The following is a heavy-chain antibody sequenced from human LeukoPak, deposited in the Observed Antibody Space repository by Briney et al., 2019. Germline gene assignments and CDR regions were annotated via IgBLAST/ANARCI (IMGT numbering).Heavy chain of an antibody. D-gene: IGHD6-6*01. J-gene: IGHJ5*02. V-gene: IGHV4-34*01. CDR1: GGSFSGYY. CDR3: ARGVRWFDP. Sequence: SETLSLTCAVYGGSFSGYYWSWIRQPPGKGLEWIGEINHSGSTHYNPSLKSRVTISVDTSKNQFSLKLSSVTAADTAVYYCARGVRWFDPWGQGTLVTVSS. CDR2: INHSGST.